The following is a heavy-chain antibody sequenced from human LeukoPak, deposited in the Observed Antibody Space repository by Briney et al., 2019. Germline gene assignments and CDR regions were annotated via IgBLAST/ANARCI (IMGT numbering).Heavy chain of an antibody. Sequence: GGSLRLSCVASGFTFSSYEMHWVRQAPGKGLEYVSAISSNGDSTYYANFVKGRFIISRDNSKNTLYLQMGSLRPEDMAVYYCARDRPGDVWGEGTTVTVSS. CDR3: ARDRPGDV. CDR1: GFTFSSYE. J-gene: IGHJ6*04. CDR2: ISSNGDST. V-gene: IGHV3-64*01.